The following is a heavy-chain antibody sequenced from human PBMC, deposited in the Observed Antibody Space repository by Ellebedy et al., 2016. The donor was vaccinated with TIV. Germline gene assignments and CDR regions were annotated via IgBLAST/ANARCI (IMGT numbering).Heavy chain of an antibody. CDR3: AKDKDTAPGY. J-gene: IGHJ4*02. CDR1: GFTFSNYA. V-gene: IGHV3-23*01. D-gene: IGHD5-18*01. CDR2: IGASGVST. Sequence: PGGSLRLSCAASGFTFSNYAMSWVRHPPAKGLGWVSGIGASGVSTYSADSVEGRFTISRDNSKNTLYLQMNSLRVEDTAVYYCAKDKDTAPGYWGQGTLVTVSS.